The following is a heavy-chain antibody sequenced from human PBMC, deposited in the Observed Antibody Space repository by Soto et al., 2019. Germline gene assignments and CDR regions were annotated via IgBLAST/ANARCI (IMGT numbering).Heavy chain of an antibody. Sequence: QVQLVQSGAEVKKPGSSVKVSCKASGGTFSSYAISWVRQAPGQGLEWMGGIIPIFGTANYAQKFQGRVTITAEESTSTAYMELSSLRSEDTAVYYCARGPYDYVWGSYRPFDYWGQGTLVTVSS. J-gene: IGHJ4*02. V-gene: IGHV1-69*01. CDR2: IIPIFGTA. D-gene: IGHD3-16*02. CDR3: ARGPYDYVWGSYRPFDY. CDR1: GGTFSSYA.